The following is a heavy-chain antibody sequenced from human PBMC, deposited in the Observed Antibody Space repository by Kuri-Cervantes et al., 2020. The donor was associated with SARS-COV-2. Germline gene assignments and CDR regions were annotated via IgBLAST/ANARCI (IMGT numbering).Heavy chain of an antibody. CDR1: GFTFSSYA. CDR2: ISSNGGST. D-gene: IGHD3-10*01. V-gene: IGHV3-64*01. Sequence: GESLKISCAASGFTFSSYAMHWVRQAPGKGLEHVSAISSNGGSTYYANSVKGRFTISRDNSKNTLYLQMGSLRAEDMAVYYCARDYYGSGSYSGLVGYWGQGTLVTVSS. J-gene: IGHJ4*02. CDR3: ARDYYGSGSYSGLVGY.